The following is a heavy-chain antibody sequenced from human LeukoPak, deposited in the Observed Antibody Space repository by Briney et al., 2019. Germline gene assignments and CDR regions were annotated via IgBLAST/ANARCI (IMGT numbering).Heavy chain of an antibody. D-gene: IGHD2-15*01. V-gene: IGHV4-59*01. CDR3: ARGRVAYSAYYFDY. CDR1: GDSITNYF. Sequence: SETLSLTCTVSGDSITNYFWSWIRQPPGKGLEWIGYIYYTGSTNYKPSLRSRVTISVDTSTNQFSLSLRSLTAADTAVYYCARGRVAYSAYYFDYWGQGTLVTVSS. J-gene: IGHJ4*02. CDR2: IYYTGST.